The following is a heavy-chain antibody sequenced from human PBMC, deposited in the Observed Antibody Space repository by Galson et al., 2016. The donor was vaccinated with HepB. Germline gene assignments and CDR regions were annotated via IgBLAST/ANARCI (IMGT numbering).Heavy chain of an antibody. J-gene: IGHJ4*02. CDR1: GYTFSNYW. CDR2: IFPGDSDI. D-gene: IGHD2-15*01. Sequence: QSGAEVKKPGESLKISCTGFGYTFSNYWIAWVRQMPGKGLAWLGIIFPGDSDIKYSPSSQGQVTNSADKSISTAYLQWSSLKASDTATYYCARREGYCSGGRCNGFDYWGQGTLVSVSS. V-gene: IGHV5-51*01. CDR3: ARREGYCSGGRCNGFDY.